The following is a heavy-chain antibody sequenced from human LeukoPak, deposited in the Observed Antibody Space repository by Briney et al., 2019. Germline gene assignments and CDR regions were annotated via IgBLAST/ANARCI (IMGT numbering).Heavy chain of an antibody. Sequence: SVKVSCKASGYTFTSYGISWVRQAPGQGLEWMGRIIPIFGTANYAQKFQGRVTITADKSTSTAYMELSSLRSEDTAVYYCASPLSYYGSGSYYIYAYWGQGTLVTVSS. V-gene: IGHV1-69*06. CDR1: GYTFTSYG. J-gene: IGHJ4*02. CDR2: IIPIFGTA. CDR3: ASPLSYYGSGSYYIYAY. D-gene: IGHD3-10*01.